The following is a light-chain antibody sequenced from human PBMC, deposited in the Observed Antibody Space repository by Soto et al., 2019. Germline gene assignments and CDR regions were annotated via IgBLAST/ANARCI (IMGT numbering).Light chain of an antibody. J-gene: IGLJ1*01. CDR3: SSYTSSNSYV. CDR1: SSDVGGYKY. V-gene: IGLV2-14*03. CDR2: DVS. Sequence: QSVLTQPASVSGSPGQSIAISCTGSSSDVGGYKYVSWYQQHPGKAPKLMIYDVSNRPSGVPDRFSGSKSGNTASLTISGLQSEDEADYYCSSYTSSNSYVFGTGTKVTVL.